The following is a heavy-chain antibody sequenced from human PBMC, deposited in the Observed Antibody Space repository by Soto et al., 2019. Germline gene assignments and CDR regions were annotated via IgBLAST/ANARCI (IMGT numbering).Heavy chain of an antibody. V-gene: IGHV3-23*01. CDR3: ASPYVTAATPYYYYYYMDV. D-gene: IGHD2-2*01. CDR1: GFTFSSYA. Sequence: GGSLRLSCAASGFTFSSYAMSWVRQAPGKGLEWVSAISGSGGSTYYADSVKGRFTISRDNSKNTLYLQMNSLIAEDTAVYYCASPYVTAATPYYYYYYMDVWGKGTTVTVSS. J-gene: IGHJ6*03. CDR2: ISGSGGST.